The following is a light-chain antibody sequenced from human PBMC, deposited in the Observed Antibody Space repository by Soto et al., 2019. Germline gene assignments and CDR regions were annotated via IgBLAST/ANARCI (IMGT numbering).Light chain of an antibody. V-gene: IGKV3-11*01. Sequence: EIVLTQSPATLSLSPGERATLSCRARQSVSSYLDWYQQKPGQAPRLLIYDAYNRATGIPARFSGSGSGTDFTLTISSLETEDFAVYYCQQRSNWPPGLTFGGGTKVEIK. CDR2: DAY. CDR1: QSVSSY. CDR3: QQRSNWPPGLT. J-gene: IGKJ4*01.